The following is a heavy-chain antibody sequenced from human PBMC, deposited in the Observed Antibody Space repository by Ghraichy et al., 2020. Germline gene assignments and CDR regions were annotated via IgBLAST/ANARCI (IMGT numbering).Heavy chain of an antibody. CDR1: GLILSKDW. Sequence: GGSLRLSCVGSGLILSKDWLSWVRQAPGKGLEWVGRIKNKLDGGTPDHAAPVNGRFTVSRDDSKNTLYLQMNSLKTEDTAVYYCTTFNDRDAFNIWGQGTMVTVSS. CDR3: TTFNDRDAFNI. D-gene: IGHD3-22*01. V-gene: IGHV3-15*01. CDR2: IKNKLDGGTP. J-gene: IGHJ3*02.